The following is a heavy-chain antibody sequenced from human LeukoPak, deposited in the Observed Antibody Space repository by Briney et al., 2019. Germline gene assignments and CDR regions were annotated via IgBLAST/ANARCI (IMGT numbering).Heavy chain of an antibody. D-gene: IGHD3-16*01. CDR3: ARDSYGWHDRWDY. CDR2: IGTTGNYI. V-gene: IGHV3-21*01. J-gene: IGHJ4*02. CDR1: GFTFNNYA. Sequence: PGGSLRLSCAASGFTFNNYAMSWVRQAPGKGLEWVSSIGTTGNYIYYSDSVKGRFTISRDNAKDSLFLQMNSLRTEDTGVYYCARDSYGWHDRWDYWGLGTQVIVSS.